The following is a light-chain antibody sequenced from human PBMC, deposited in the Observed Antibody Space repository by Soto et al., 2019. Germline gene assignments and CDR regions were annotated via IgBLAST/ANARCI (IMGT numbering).Light chain of an antibody. V-gene: IGLV2-14*01. Sequence: QSALTQPASVSASPGQSITISCTGTSSDVGGYNYVSWYQQFPGKAPKLIIYEVGNRPSGVSSRFSGSKSGNTASLTISGLQAEDETDYYCSSCSSTSTCLFGTGTKVTVL. J-gene: IGLJ1*01. CDR2: EVG. CDR3: SSCSSTSTCL. CDR1: SSDVGGYNY.